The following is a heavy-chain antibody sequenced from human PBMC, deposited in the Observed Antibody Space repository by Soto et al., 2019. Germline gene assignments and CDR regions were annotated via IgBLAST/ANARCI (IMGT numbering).Heavy chain of an antibody. CDR3: ARGGRSSGYYYFDY. J-gene: IGHJ4*02. Sequence: QVQLVRSGAEVKKPGSSVKVSCKASGGTFSSYAISWVRQAPGQGLEWMGGIIPIFGTANYAQKFQGRVTITADESTSTAYMELSSLRSEDTAVYYCARGGRSSGYYYFDYWGQGTLVTVSS. D-gene: IGHD6-19*01. CDR2: IIPIFGTA. V-gene: IGHV1-69*12. CDR1: GGTFSSYA.